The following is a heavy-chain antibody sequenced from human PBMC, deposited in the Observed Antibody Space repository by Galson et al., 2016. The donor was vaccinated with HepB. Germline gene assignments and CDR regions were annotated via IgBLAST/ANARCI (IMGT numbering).Heavy chain of an antibody. Sequence: SLRLSCAASGFTFSSYAIHWVRQTPGKGLEWVTVISYDGSKKYYADSVKGRFTISRDNSKNTLYLQMNSLRADDTAVYYCATDSYPSAVPAVDGMDVWGQGTTVTVSS. CDR1: GFTFSSYA. J-gene: IGHJ6*02. CDR3: ATDSYPSAVPAVDGMDV. D-gene: IGHD2-2*01. CDR2: ISYDGSKK. V-gene: IGHV3-30-3*01.